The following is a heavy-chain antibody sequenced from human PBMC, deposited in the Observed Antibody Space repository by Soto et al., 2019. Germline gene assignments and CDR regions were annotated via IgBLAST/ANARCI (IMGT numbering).Heavy chain of an antibody. Sequence: QVQLVESGGGVVQPGRSLRLSCAASGFTFSSYAMHWVRQAPGKGLEWVAVISYDGSNRYYADSVKGRFTISRDNSKNTVYLQMKSLRAEDTAVYYCARPRSDETDRWVGGYCDLWGRGTLVTVSS. CDR1: GFTFSSYA. CDR2: ISYDGSNR. CDR3: ARPRSDETDRWVGGYCDL. V-gene: IGHV3-30-3*01. J-gene: IGHJ2*01. D-gene: IGHD1-26*01.